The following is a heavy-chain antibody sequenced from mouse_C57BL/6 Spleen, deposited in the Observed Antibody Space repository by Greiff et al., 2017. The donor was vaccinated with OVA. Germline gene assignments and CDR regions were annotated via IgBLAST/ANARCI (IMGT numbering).Heavy chain of an antibody. Sequence: QVQLKQPGAELVRPGSSVKLSCKASGYTFTSYWMHWVKQRPIQGLEWIGNIDPSDSETHYNQKFKDKATLTVDKSSSTAYMQLSSLTSEDSAVYYCARYLGDERYFDVWGTGTTVTVSS. CDR2: IDPSDSET. CDR3: ARYLGDERYFDV. CDR1: GYTFTSYW. V-gene: IGHV1-52*01. J-gene: IGHJ1*03. D-gene: IGHD2-13*01.